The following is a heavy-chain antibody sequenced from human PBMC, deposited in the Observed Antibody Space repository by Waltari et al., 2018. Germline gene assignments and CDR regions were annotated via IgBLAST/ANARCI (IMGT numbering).Heavy chain of an antibody. CDR3: AKDVTFGGVIANFDY. D-gene: IGHD3-16*02. V-gene: IGHV3-9*01. J-gene: IGHJ4*03. Sequence: EVQLVESGGGLVQPGRSLRLSCAASGFTFDDYAMPWVRHAPGKGLEWVSGISWNSGSIGYADSVKGRFTISRDNAKNSLYLQMNSLRAEDTALYYCAKDVTFGGVIANFDYWGQGTTVTVSS. CDR2: ISWNSGSI. CDR1: GFTFDDYA.